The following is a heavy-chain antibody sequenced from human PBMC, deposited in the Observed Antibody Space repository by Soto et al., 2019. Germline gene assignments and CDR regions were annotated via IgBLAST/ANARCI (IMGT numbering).Heavy chain of an antibody. D-gene: IGHD3-10*01. CDR3: AKVLLWFGQRFGLDV. J-gene: IGHJ6*01. CDR2: ISGSGGTI. CDR1: GFAFSSQA. Sequence: PGVSLRLSCAATGFAFSSQAMSWVRQAPGKGLEWVSGISGSGGTIYYADSVKGRFTISRDNSKNTLYLQMNSLRAADTAVYYCAKVLLWFGQRFGLDVWGQGTTVTVSS. V-gene: IGHV3-23*01.